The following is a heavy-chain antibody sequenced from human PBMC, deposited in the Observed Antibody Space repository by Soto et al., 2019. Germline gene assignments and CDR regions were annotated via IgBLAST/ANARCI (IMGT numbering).Heavy chain of an antibody. Sequence: QVQLVESGGGVVQPGRSLGLSCAASGFTFSSYGMHWVRQAPGKGLEWVAVISYDGSNKYYADSVKGRFTISRDNSKNTLYLQMNSLRAEDTAVYYCAKVGSATVTIVFRDSGMDVWGKGTTVTVSS. D-gene: IGHD4-17*01. V-gene: IGHV3-30*18. CDR3: AKVGSATVTIVFRDSGMDV. J-gene: IGHJ6*04. CDR2: ISYDGSNK. CDR1: GFTFSSYG.